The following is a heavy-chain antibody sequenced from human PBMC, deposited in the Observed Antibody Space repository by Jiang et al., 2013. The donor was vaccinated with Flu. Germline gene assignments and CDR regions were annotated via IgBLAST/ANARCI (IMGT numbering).Heavy chain of an antibody. J-gene: IGHJ4*02. D-gene: IGHD6-19*01. Sequence: QLVESGPGLVKPSETLSLTCTVSGGSVSSYYWNWIRQPPGKGLEWIGYIYYSGSTNYNPSLKSRVTISVDTSKNQFSLKLSSVTAADTAVYYCARERGWLGPYFDYWGQGTLVTVSS. V-gene: IGHV4-59*02. CDR1: GGSVSSYY. CDR2: IYYSGST. CDR3: ARERGWLGPYFDY.